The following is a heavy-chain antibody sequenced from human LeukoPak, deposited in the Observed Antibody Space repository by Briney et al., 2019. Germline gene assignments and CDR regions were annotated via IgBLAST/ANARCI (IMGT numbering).Heavy chain of an antibody. CDR1: GFTFSSYW. CDR3: AREEVGATRHYYFDY. Sequence: PGGSLRLSCAASGFTFSSYWMSWVRQAPGKGLEWVANIKQDGSEKYYVDSVKGRFTISRDNAKNSLYLQMNSLRAEDTAVYYCAREEVGATRHYYFDYWGQGTLVTVSS. J-gene: IGHJ4*02. CDR2: IKQDGSEK. V-gene: IGHV3-7*01. D-gene: IGHD1-26*01.